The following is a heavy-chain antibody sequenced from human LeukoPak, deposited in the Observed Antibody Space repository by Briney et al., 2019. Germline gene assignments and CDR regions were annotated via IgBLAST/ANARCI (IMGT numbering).Heavy chain of an antibody. D-gene: IGHD4-11*01. CDR2: IKNDETNT. V-gene: IGHV3-74*01. Sequence: GGSLRLSCAASGFTFSSYYMHWVRHAPGKGLVWGSRIKNDETNTDYADSVKGRFTISRDNAKNTLYLQMISLRAEDTAVYYCARSASTSYSYMDVWGKGTTVTVSS. J-gene: IGHJ6*03. CDR1: GFTFSSYY. CDR3: ARSASTSYSYMDV.